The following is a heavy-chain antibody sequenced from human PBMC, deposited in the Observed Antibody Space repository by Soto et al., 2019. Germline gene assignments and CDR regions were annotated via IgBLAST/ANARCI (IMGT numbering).Heavy chain of an antibody. D-gene: IGHD3-10*01. Sequence: QVQLVQSGAEVKKPGASVKVSCKASGYTFTSYAIHWVRQAPGQRLESMGWINAGNGNTKSSQKFQGRVTITRDTSASTAYMELSSLRSEDTAVYYCAREVVYYCSGSYRPYYGMDVWGQGTTVTVSS. V-gene: IGHV1-3*01. CDR3: AREVVYYCSGSYRPYYGMDV. CDR1: GYTFTSYA. J-gene: IGHJ6*02. CDR2: INAGNGNT.